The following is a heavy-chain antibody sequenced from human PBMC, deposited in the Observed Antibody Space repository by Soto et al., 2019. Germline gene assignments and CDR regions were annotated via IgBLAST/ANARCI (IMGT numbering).Heavy chain of an antibody. CDR1: GFTFDDYA. J-gene: IGHJ4*02. CDR2: ISWNSGSI. CDR3: AKDSEVLVDPPRGYFDY. Sequence: GGSLRLSCAASGFTFDDYAMHWVRQAPGKGLEWVSGISWNSGSIGYADSVKGRFTISRDNAKNSLYLQMNSLRAEDTALYYCAKDSEVLVDPPRGYFDYWGQGTLVTVSS. V-gene: IGHV3-9*01. D-gene: IGHD1-26*01.